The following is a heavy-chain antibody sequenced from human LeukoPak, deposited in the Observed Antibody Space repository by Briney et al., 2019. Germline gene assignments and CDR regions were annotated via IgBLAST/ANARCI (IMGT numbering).Heavy chain of an antibody. CDR2: IYFSGST. CDR1: GGSISSGEYY. D-gene: IGHD6-6*01. Sequence: SQTLSLTCTVSGGSISSGEYYWSWIRQSPGKGLEWVGHIYFSGSTFYNPSLQSRVTISVDTSKNQFSLNLNSVTAADTAVYYCARGGAARLHFQNWGQGTLVTVSS. CDR3: ARGGAARLHFQN. J-gene: IGHJ1*01. V-gene: IGHV4-30-4*01.